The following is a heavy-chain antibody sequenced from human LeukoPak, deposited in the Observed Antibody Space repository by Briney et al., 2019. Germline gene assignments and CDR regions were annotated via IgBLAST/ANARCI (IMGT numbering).Heavy chain of an antibody. D-gene: IGHD2-21*02. J-gene: IGHJ6*03. CDR1: GYTFTSYG. CDR2: ISAYNGNT. Sequence: EASVKVSCKASGYTFTSYGISWVRQAPRQGLEWMGWISAYNGNTNYAQKLQGRVTMTTDTSTSTAYMELRSLRSDDTAVYYCARDGGAYCGGDCQFPGDYYYYYMDVWGKGTTVTISS. V-gene: IGHV1-18*01. CDR3: ARDGGAYCGGDCQFPGDYYYYYMDV.